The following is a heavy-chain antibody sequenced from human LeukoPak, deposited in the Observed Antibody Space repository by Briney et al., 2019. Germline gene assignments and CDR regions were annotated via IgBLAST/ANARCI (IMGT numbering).Heavy chain of an antibody. J-gene: IGHJ4*02. CDR3: ARAESVIVVVPAAGLDY. D-gene: IGHD2-2*01. CDR2: INTNSGGT. V-gene: IGHV1-2*04. Sequence: ASVKVSCKASGYTFTRYYMHWVRQAPGQGRERMGWINTNSGGTTYAQKFQGWVTMTRDTSISTAYMELSRRRSDDTAVYYCARAESVIVVVPAAGLDYWGQGTLVTVSS. CDR1: GYTFTRYY.